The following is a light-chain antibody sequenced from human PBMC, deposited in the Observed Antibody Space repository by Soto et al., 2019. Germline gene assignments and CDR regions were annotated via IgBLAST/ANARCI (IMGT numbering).Light chain of an antibody. CDR3: AAWDDRLRGV. J-gene: IGLJ3*02. CDR1: SSNIGSNY. Sequence: QSVLTQPPSASGTPGQRVTISCSGSSSNIGSNYVYWYQQLPGTAPKLLIYSNNQRPSGVPDRFSGSKSGTSASLAISGLRSEDEADYYCAAWDDRLRGVFGGGTKLTVL. CDR2: SNN. V-gene: IGLV1-47*02.